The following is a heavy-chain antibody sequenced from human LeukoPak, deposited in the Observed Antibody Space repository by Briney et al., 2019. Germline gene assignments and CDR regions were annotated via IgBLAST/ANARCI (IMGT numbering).Heavy chain of an antibody. CDR3: ARGYCGGDCYGD. Sequence: GGSLRLSCAASGFTFSSYSMNWVRQAPGKGLEWVSFITSSGNTVYYADSVKGRFTISRDNAKNSLYLQMNSLRGEDTAVYYCARGYCGGDCYGDWGQGTLVTVSS. V-gene: IGHV3-48*01. CDR1: GFTFSSYS. J-gene: IGHJ1*01. CDR2: ITSSGNTV. D-gene: IGHD2-21*02.